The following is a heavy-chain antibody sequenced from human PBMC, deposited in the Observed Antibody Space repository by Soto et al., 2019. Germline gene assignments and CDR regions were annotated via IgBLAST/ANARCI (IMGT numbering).Heavy chain of an antibody. J-gene: IGHJ5*02. Sequence: EASVKVSCKASGYTFTSYSISWVRQAPGQGLEWMGWISAYNGNTNYAQKLQGRVTMTTDTSTSTAYMELRSLRSDDTAVYYCARDQRITIFGVVPALGFDPWGQGTLVTVSS. V-gene: IGHV1-18*01. CDR3: ARDQRITIFGVVPALGFDP. CDR1: GYTFTSYS. CDR2: ISAYNGNT. D-gene: IGHD3-3*01.